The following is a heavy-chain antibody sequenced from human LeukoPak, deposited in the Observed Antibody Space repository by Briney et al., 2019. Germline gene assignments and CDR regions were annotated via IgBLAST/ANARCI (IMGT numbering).Heavy chain of an antibody. J-gene: IGHJ4*02. CDR3: ARDIGGAHTIV. D-gene: IGHD3-10*01. CDR2: ISPNSGGT. Sequence: ASVKVSCKASGYTFTDYNIHWVRQAPGQGLEWMGWISPNSGGTNYAQKFQGRVTMTRDTSISTAYMELSRLRSDDTAVYYCARDIGGAHTIVWGQGTLVTVSS. CDR1: GYTFTDYN. V-gene: IGHV1-2*02.